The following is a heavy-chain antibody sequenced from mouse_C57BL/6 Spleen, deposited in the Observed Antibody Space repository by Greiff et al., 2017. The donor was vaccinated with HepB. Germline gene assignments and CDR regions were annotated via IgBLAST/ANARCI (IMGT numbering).Heavy chain of an antibody. D-gene: IGHD1-1*01. CDR2: IDPSDSYT. CDR3: ARTGGPNYYGSSYDFDY. V-gene: IGHV1-69*01. J-gene: IGHJ2*01. Sequence: QVQLQQPGAELVMPGASVKLSCKASGYTFTSYWMHWVKQRPGQGLEWIGEIDPSDSYTNYNQKFKGKSTLTVDKSSSTAYMQLSSLTSEDSAVYYWARTGGPNYYGSSYDFDYWGQGTTLTVSS. CDR1: GYTFTSYW.